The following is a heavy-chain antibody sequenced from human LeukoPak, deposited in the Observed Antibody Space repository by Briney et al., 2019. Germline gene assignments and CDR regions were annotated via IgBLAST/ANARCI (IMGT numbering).Heavy chain of an antibody. Sequence: SVKVSCKASGGSYSRYAISWVRQAPGQGLEWMGGIIPIFGTASCAQRFQGRVTIIADESTSTAYMGLRSLRSEDTAVYYCATSNLGERYCSSTSSYHYYYYMDVWGKGTTVTVSS. CDR1: GGSYSRYA. J-gene: IGHJ6*03. CDR2: IIPIFGTA. CDR3: ATSNLGERYCSSTSSYHYYYYMDV. D-gene: IGHD2-2*01. V-gene: IGHV1-69*13.